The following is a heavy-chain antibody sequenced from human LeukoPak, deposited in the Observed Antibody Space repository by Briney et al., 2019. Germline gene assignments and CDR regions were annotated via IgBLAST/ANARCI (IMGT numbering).Heavy chain of an antibody. CDR3: AKARVGQWLGDFDY. J-gene: IGHJ4*02. CDR2: ISGSGVST. Sequence: GGSLRLSCAASRFTFSSYAMSWVRRAPGKGLEWVSGISGSGVSTYYADSVKGRFTISRDNSKNTLYLQMNSLRAEDTAEYYCAKARVGQWLGDFDYWGQGTLVTVSS. D-gene: IGHD6-19*01. V-gene: IGHV3-23*01. CDR1: RFTFSSYA.